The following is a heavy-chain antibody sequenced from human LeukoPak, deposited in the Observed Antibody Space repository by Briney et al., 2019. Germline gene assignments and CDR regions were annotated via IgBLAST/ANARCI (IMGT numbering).Heavy chain of an antibody. J-gene: IGHJ4*02. D-gene: IGHD5-18*01. CDR2: IIPIFGTA. V-gene: IGHV1-69*05. Sequence: SVKVSCKASGGTFISYAISGVRQAPGQGLEWMGRIIPIFGTANYAQKFQGRVTITTDESTSTAYMDLSSLRSEDTAVYYCASPQNGYSYGYYWGQGTLVTVSS. CDR3: ASPQNGYSYGYY. CDR1: GGTFISYA.